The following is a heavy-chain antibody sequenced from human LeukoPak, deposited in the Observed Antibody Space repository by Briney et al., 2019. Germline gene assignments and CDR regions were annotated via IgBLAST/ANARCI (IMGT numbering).Heavy chain of an antibody. CDR3: AGRRSSGWYAY. V-gene: IGHV3-23*01. D-gene: IGHD6-19*01. CDR2: ISGGGGST. J-gene: IGHJ4*02. CDR1: GFTFTSYS. Sequence: PGGSLRLSCAASGFTFTSYSMNWVRQAPGKGLEWVSTISGGGGSTYYADSVKGRFLIFRDTSKNTVDLQMNSLRVEDTAVYYCAGRRSSGWYAYWGQGTLVTVSS.